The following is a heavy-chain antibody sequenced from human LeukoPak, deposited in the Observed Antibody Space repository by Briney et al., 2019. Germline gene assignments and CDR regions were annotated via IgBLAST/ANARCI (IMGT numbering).Heavy chain of an antibody. D-gene: IGHD3-3*01. Sequence: SVTVSCTASGGTFSSYAISWVRQAPGQGLEWMGRIIPIFGIANYAQKFQGRVTITADKSTSTAYMELSSLRSEDTAVYYCAQGSLRFLNGMYVWGQGTTVTVSS. CDR3: AQGSLRFLNGMYV. CDR1: GGTFSSYA. CDR2: IIPIFGIA. V-gene: IGHV1-69*04. J-gene: IGHJ6*02.